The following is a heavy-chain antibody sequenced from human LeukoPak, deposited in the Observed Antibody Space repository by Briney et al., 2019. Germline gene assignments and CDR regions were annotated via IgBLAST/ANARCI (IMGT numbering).Heavy chain of an antibody. CDR3: ARGQIAVAGTVDYGMDV. CDR1: GGSISSYY. D-gene: IGHD6-19*01. V-gene: IGHV4-59*01. CDR2: IYYSGST. Sequence: SETLSLTCTVSGGSISSYYWSWIRQPPGKGLEWIGYIYYSGSTNYNPSPKSRVTISVDTSKNQFSLKLSSVTAADTAVYYCARGQIAVAGTVDYGMDVWGKGTTVTVSS. J-gene: IGHJ6*04.